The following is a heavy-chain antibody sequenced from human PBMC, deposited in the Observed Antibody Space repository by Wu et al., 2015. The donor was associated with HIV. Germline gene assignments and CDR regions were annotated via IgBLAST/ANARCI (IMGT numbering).Heavy chain of an antibody. Sequence: QVQLVQSGAEVKKPGASVKVSCKASGYTFTSYGISWVRQAPGQGLEWMGWIGAYDGNTNYAQKLQGRVTMTTDTSTSTAYMDLRSLRSDDTAVYYCVRDQQWPTTYYHYYGMDVWGQGTTVTVSS. CDR1: GYTFTSYG. CDR2: IGAYDGNT. D-gene: IGHD6-19*01. J-gene: IGHJ6*02. CDR3: VRDQQWPTTYYHYYGMDV. V-gene: IGHV1-18*01.